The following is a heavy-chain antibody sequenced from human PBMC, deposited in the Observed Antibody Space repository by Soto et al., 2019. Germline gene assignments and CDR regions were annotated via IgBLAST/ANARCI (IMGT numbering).Heavy chain of an antibody. CDR3: AGESGYSYGSNFDY. CDR1: GGSISSYY. D-gene: IGHD5-18*01. J-gene: IGHJ4*02. V-gene: IGHV4-59*01. Sequence: QVQLQESGPGLVKPSETLSLTCTVSGGSISSYYWSWIRQPPGEGLGWIGYIYYRGSTNYNPSLKSRVTKTVDTSKNQFTLKHSSVTAADTAVYYCAGESGYSYGSNFDYWGQGTLVTVSS. CDR2: IYYRGST.